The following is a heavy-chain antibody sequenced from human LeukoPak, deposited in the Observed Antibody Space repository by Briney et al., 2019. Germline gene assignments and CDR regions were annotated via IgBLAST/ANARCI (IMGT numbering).Heavy chain of an antibody. D-gene: IGHD3-10*01. CDR1: GGSFSGFY. J-gene: IGHJ4*02. V-gene: IGHV4-34*01. CDR3: ARAPRGSGSYGHY. CDR2: INHSGST. Sequence: PSETLSLTCAVYGGSFSGFYWSWIRQPPGKGLEWIGEINHSGSTNYNPSLKSRVTISVDTSKNQFSLKLSSVTAADTAVYYCARAPRGSGSYGHYRGQGTLVTVSS.